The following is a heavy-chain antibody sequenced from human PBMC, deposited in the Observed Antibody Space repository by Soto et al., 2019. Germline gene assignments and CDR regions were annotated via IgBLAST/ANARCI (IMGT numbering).Heavy chain of an antibody. CDR3: TTNTESALLWFGELWDMGPDY. CDR2: IKSKTDGGTT. Sequence: GGSLRLSCAASGFTFSNAWMSWVRQAPGKGLEWVGRIKSKTDGGTTDYAAPVKGRFTISRDDSKNTLYLQMNSLKTEDTAVYYCTTNTESALLWFGELWDMGPDYWGQGTLVTVSS. D-gene: IGHD3-10*01. J-gene: IGHJ4*02. V-gene: IGHV3-15*01. CDR1: GFTFSNAW.